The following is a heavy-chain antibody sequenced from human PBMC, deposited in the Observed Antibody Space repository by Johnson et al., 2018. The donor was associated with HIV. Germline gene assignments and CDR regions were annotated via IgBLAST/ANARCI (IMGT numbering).Heavy chain of an antibody. CDR3: ARAGTSGSYAFDF. J-gene: IGHJ3*01. CDR1: GFTVSSNY. CDR2: IYSGGST. D-gene: IGHD3-22*01. Sequence: VQVLESGGGLVQPGGSLRLSCAASGFTVSSNYMTWVRQAPGKGLEWVSVIYSGGSTYYADSVKGRFTISRDNSKTTLYLQMNSLRAEDTAVYYCARAGTSGSYAFDFWGQGTMVTVSS. V-gene: IGHV3-66*01.